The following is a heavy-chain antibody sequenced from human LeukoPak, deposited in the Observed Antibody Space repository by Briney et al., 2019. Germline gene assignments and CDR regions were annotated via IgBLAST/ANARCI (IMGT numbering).Heavy chain of an antibody. CDR2: IKLDGSEK. CDR1: GFSFSRVW. CDR3: AKEGY. J-gene: IGHJ4*02. Sequence: GGSLRLSCAASGFSFSRVWMSWVRQAPGKGPEWVASIKLDGSEKYYVDSVKGRFTISRDNAKNSLYLQMNTLRAEDTAVYYCAKEGYWGQGTPVTVSS. V-gene: IGHV3-7*01.